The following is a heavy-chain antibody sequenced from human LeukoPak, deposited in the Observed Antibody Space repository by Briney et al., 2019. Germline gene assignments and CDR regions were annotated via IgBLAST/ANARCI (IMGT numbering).Heavy chain of an antibody. Sequence: ASVKVSCKASGGTFSSYAISWVRQAPGQGLEWMGGIIPIFGTADYAQKFQGRVTITTDESTSTAYMELSSRRSEDTAVYYCARDLAGGGGYFDYWGQGTPVTVSS. CDR2: IIPIFGTA. CDR3: ARDLAGGGGYFDY. CDR1: GGTFSSYA. V-gene: IGHV1-69*05. D-gene: IGHD3-16*01. J-gene: IGHJ4*02.